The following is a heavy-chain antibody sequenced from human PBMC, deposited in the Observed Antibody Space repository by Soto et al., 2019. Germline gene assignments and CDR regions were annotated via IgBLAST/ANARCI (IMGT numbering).Heavy chain of an antibody. V-gene: IGHV4-61*01. Sequence: PSETLSLTCTVSGGSVSSGSYYWSWIRQPPGKGLEWIGYIYYSGSTNYNPSLKSRVTISVDTSKNQFSLKLSSVTAADTAVYYCEAGRLRYVDWLPSDYYYYGMDVWGQGTTVTVSS. CDR3: EAGRLRYVDWLPSDYYYYGMDV. J-gene: IGHJ6*02. D-gene: IGHD3-9*01. CDR1: GGSVSSGSYY. CDR2: IYYSGST.